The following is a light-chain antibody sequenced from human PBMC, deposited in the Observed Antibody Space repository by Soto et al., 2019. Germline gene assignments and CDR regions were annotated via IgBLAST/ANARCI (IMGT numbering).Light chain of an antibody. CDR3: QQRSHWPPIT. CDR2: DAS. V-gene: IGKV3-11*01. Sequence: EIVFTHSPDTRSFSPVDRAALSCRASQSVISYLAWYQQKPGQAPRLLIYDASNRATGIPARFSGGGSGTDFTLTIDNLEPEDFAIYYCQQRSHWPPITFGQGTRLEI. J-gene: IGKJ5*01. CDR1: QSVISY.